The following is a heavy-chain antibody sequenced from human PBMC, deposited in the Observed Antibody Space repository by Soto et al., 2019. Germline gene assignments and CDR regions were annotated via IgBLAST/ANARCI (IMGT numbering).Heavy chain of an antibody. Sequence: QVQLVQSGAEVRKPGASVKVSCKASGYTFTTYGISWVRQAPGQGLEWMGWISGYNGQTKYAQKFQGRVTMTTDTSTSTVYMDLRSLRSDDTAVYCCAREGEMPYYYYGLDVWSQGTTVTVSS. V-gene: IGHV1-18*01. D-gene: IGHD3-16*01. CDR2: ISGYNGQT. J-gene: IGHJ6*02. CDR3: AREGEMPYYYYGLDV. CDR1: GYTFTTYG.